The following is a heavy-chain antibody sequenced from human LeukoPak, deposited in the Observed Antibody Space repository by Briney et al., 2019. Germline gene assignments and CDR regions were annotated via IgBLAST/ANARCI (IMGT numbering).Heavy chain of an antibody. Sequence: SVKVSCKASGGTFSSYAISWVRQAPGQGLEWMGGIIPIFGTANYAQKFQGRVTITTDESKSTAYMELSSLRSEDTAVYYCAVGAPHSGSYPCDYWGQGTLVTVSS. CDR2: IIPIFGTA. D-gene: IGHD1-26*01. V-gene: IGHV1-69*05. CDR1: GGTFSSYA. CDR3: AVGAPHSGSYPCDY. J-gene: IGHJ4*02.